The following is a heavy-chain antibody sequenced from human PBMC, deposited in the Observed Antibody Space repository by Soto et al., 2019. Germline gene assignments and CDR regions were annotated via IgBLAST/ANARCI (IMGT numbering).Heavy chain of an antibody. CDR2: IYWDDDK. D-gene: IGHD3-3*02. J-gene: IGHJ5*02. CDR1: GFSLSTSGVG. V-gene: IGHV2-5*02. CDR3: AHSEADSCRRLANWFDP. Sequence: SGPTLVNPTQTLTLTCTFSGFSLSTSGVGVGWIRQPPGKALEWLALIYWDDDKRYSPSLKSRLTITKDTSKNQVVLTMTNMDPVDTATYYCAHSEADSCRRLANWFDPWGQGTLVTVSS.